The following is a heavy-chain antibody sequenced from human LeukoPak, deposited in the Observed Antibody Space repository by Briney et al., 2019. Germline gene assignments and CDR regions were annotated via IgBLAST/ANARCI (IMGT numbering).Heavy chain of an antibody. D-gene: IGHD5-24*01. CDR3: ARDRTLGQRDGFILF. V-gene: IGHV1-3*01. J-gene: IGHJ4*02. Sequence: ASVKVSCKASGYTFTSYAMHWVRQAPGQRLEWMGWINAGNGNTKYSQKFQGRVTITRDTSASTAYMELSSLRSEDTAVYYCARDRTLGQRDGFILFWGQGTLVTVSP. CDR1: GYTFTSYA. CDR2: INAGNGNT.